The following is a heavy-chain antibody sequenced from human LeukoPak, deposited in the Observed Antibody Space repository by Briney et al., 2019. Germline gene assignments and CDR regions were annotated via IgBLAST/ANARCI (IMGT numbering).Heavy chain of an antibody. J-gene: IGHJ4*02. CDR1: GFTFSSYA. Sequence: GGSLRLSCAASGFTFSSYAMHWVRQAPGKGLEGVAVISYDGSNKYYADSVKGRFTISRDNSKNTLYLQMNSLRAEDTAVYYCAKARALYGSGSYPLDYWGQGTLVTVSS. CDR2: ISYDGSNK. CDR3: AKARALYGSGSYPLDY. D-gene: IGHD3-10*01. V-gene: IGHV3-30-3*01.